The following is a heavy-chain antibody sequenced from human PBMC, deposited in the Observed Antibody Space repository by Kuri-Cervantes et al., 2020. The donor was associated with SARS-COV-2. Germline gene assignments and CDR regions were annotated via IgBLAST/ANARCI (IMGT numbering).Heavy chain of an antibody. CDR3: ARGGLPYGGNSFDY. Sequence: SLKISCAASGFTFKDHAMHWVRQAPGKGLEWVSGISWNSDSIGYADSVKGRFTISRDNAKNSLYLQMNSLRAEDTAVYYCARGGLPYGGNSFDYWGQGTLVTVSS. CDR1: GFTFKDHA. V-gene: IGHV3-9*01. J-gene: IGHJ4*02. CDR2: ISWNSDSI. D-gene: IGHD4-23*01.